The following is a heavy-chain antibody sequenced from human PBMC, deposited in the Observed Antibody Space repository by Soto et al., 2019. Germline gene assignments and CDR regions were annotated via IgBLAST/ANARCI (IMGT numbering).Heavy chain of an antibody. Sequence: GSLRLSCAASGFTFSSYAMSWVRQAPGKGLEWVSAISGSGGSTYYADSVKGRFTISRDNSKNTLYLQMNSLRAEDTAVYYCAKDGSITIFGEIGYFDYWGQGTLVTVSS. CDR1: GFTFSSYA. CDR2: ISGSGGST. V-gene: IGHV3-23*01. J-gene: IGHJ4*02. D-gene: IGHD3-3*01. CDR3: AKDGSITIFGEIGYFDY.